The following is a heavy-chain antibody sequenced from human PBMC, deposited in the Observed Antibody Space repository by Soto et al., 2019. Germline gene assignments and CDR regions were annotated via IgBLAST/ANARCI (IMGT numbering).Heavy chain of an antibody. J-gene: IGHJ5*02. V-gene: IGHV4-39*01. CDR3: ARQALTAMVWFDP. CDR2: IYYSGST. Sequence: SETLSLTCTVSGGSISSSSYYWGWIRQPPGKGLEWIGSIYYSGSTYYNPSLKGRVTISVDTSKNQFSLKLSSVTAADTAVYYCARQALTAMVWFDPWGQGTLVTVSS. CDR1: GGSISSSSYY. D-gene: IGHD5-18*01.